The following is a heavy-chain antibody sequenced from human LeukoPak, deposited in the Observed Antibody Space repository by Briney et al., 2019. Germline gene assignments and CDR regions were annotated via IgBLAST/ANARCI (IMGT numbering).Heavy chain of an antibody. CDR2: INPNSGGT. V-gene: IGHV1-2*02. CDR1: GYTFTSYD. CDR3: AREMVATDY. D-gene: IGHD2-21*02. Sequence: ASVKVSCKASGYTFTSYDINWVRQATGQGLEWMGWINPNSGGTNYAQKFQGRVTMTRDTSISTAYMELSRLRSDDTAVYYCAREMVATDYWGQGTLVTVSS. J-gene: IGHJ4*02.